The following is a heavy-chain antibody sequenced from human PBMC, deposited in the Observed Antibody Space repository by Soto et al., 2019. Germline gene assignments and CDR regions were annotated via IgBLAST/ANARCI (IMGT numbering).Heavy chain of an antibody. D-gene: IGHD2-21*01. CDR2: VNSRSSHI. CDR3: ARVEVVNYYYTMDV. V-gene: IGHV3-21*01. Sequence: EVQLVESGGGPVKPGGSLRLSCAASGFTCSTYSMNWVRQAPGKGLEWVSSVNSRSSHIYYADSMKGRFTISRDNAEDSPYLQMTSQRAEDTAVYYCARVEVVNYYYTMDVWGQGTTVTVSS. J-gene: IGHJ6*02. CDR1: GFTCSTYS.